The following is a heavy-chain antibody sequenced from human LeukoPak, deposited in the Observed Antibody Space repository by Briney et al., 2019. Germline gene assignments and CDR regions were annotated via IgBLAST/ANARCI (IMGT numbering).Heavy chain of an antibody. CDR1: GFTLRSYG. V-gene: IGHV3-30*02. Sequence: GGSLRLSCAASGFTLRSYGMHWVRQAPGKGLEWVSFIRDDGSNKYYVDSVKGRFTVSRDDSKDTLYLQLNSLRPEDTAVYYCAKDLHQVCAIWGQGTRVTVFS. CDR2: IRDDGSNK. J-gene: IGHJ3*02. D-gene: IGHD2-2*01. CDR3: AKDLHQVCAI.